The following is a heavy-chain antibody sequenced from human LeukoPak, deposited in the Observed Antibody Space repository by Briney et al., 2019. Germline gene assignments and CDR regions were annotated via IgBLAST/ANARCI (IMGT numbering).Heavy chain of an antibody. J-gene: IGHJ3*02. CDR2: ISGSGSGGST. CDR3: ARVRGGNRGDAFDI. V-gene: IGHV3-23*01. Sequence: GGSLRLSCAASGFTFSSSAMSWVRQAPGKGLEWVSSISGSGSGGSTYYADSVKGRFTISRDNSKNTLYLQMKSLGAEDTALYYCARVRGGNRGDAFDIWGQGTMVTVSS. D-gene: IGHD4-23*01. CDR1: GFTFSSSA.